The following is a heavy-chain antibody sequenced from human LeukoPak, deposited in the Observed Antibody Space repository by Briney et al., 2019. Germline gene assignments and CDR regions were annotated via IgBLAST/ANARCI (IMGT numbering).Heavy chain of an antibody. V-gene: IGHV1-2*02. CDR1: GYTFTGYY. J-gene: IGHJ3*02. CDR2: INPNSGGT. Sequence: ASVKVSCKASGYTFTGYYMHRVRQAPGQGLEWMGWINPNSGGTNYAQKFQGRVTMTRDTSISTAYMELSRLRSDDTAVYYCARVRTIAAQYDAFDIWGQGTMVTVSS. D-gene: IGHD6-6*01. CDR3: ARVRTIAAQYDAFDI.